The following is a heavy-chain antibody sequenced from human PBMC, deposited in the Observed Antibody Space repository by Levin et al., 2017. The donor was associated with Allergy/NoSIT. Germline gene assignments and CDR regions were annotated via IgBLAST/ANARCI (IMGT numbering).Heavy chain of an antibody. J-gene: IGHJ4*02. Sequence: GGSLRLSCTASGFTFASFAVNWVRQAPGKGLEWVSTVGGTGDGTYYADSVKGRFTISRDNSKSTVSLQMNSLRAEDMAIYYCARGTGRLIGAYFDYWGQGTLVTVSS. CDR3: ARGTGRLIGAYFDY. CDR2: VGGTGDGT. D-gene: IGHD2-21*01. CDR1: GFTFASFA. V-gene: IGHV3-23*01.